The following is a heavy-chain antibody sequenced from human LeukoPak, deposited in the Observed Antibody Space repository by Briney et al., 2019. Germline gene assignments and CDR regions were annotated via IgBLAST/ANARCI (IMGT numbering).Heavy chain of an antibody. V-gene: IGHV4-61*01. CDR3: ARAVVLYYFDY. CDR2: INDSGST. D-gene: IGHD3-22*01. J-gene: IGHJ4*02. Sequence: SETLSLTCTVSGGSVSSGSHYWSWIRQPPGKRLEWIVYINDSGSTSYNPSLKSRVTISVDTSQNQFSLQLTSVTAADTAVYYCARAVVLYYFDYWGQGTLVTVSS. CDR1: GGSVSSGSHY.